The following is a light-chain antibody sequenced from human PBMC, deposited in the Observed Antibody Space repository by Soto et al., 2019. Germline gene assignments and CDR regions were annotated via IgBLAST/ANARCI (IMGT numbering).Light chain of an antibody. CDR3: QQYGSSGT. J-gene: IGKJ1*01. CDR1: QSISSSY. CDR2: DAS. V-gene: IGKV3-20*01. Sequence: EIVLTQSPGTLSLSPGERATLSCRASQSISSSYLAWYQQKPGQAPRLLMYDASSRATGIPDRFSGSGSGTDFTLTISRLEPEDFAVYYCQQYGSSGTFGQGTKVDIK.